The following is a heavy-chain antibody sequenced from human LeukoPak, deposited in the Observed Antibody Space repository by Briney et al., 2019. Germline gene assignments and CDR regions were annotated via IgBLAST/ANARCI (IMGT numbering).Heavy chain of an antibody. CDR1: GFTISNQA. J-gene: IGHJ3*02. CDR3: AKVRTRSGLRFGAFDI. V-gene: IGHV3-30*18. CDR2: MSFDGSDE. Sequence: GRSLRLSCVASGFTISNQAIHWVRQAPGKGLEWVAVMSFDGSDEYYADSVKGRFTISRDNSKNTLYLQMNSLRTEDTAVYYCAKVRTRSGLRFGAFDIWGQGTMVTVSS. D-gene: IGHD3-3*01.